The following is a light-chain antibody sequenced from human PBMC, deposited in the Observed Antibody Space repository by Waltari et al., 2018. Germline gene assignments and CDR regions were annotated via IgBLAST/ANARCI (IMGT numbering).Light chain of an antibody. CDR2: WAT. CDR3: QHYHSTPPT. Sequence: DIVMTQSPDSLAVSLGERATINCKSSQSLLSSSTNKNYLAWHQQKPGQPPKLLFYWATTRESGVPSRFGSSGSRTDFTLTISSMQAEDVAVYCCQHYHSTPPTFGGGTKVEIK. V-gene: IGKV4-1*01. J-gene: IGKJ4*01. CDR1: QSLLSSSTNKNY.